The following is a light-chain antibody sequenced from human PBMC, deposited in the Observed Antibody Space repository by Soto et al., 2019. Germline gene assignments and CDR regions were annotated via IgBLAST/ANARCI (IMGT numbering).Light chain of an antibody. J-gene: IGKJ1*01. CDR1: PSVSSN. Sequence: EIVMTQSPATLSVSPGERATLSCRASPSVSSNLAWYQQKPGQAPRLLIYGASPRATGIPARCSGSGSGTEFTLTISSLQSEDFAVYYCQQYNNWQTFGQGTKVEIK. V-gene: IGKV3-15*01. CDR2: GAS. CDR3: QQYNNWQT.